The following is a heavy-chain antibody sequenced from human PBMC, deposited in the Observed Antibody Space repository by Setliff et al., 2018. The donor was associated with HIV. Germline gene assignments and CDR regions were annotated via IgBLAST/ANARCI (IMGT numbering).Heavy chain of an antibody. J-gene: IGHJ5*02. Sequence: SETLSLTCSVSGASISSSPYYWAWIRQPPGKGLEWIATISYSGSTHYNLALMSRVTISMDTSRNQFSVKLSSMTAADTAIYYCATLNFPLNWFDPWGQGTPVTVSS. CDR1: GASISSSPYY. CDR3: ATLNFPLNWFDP. V-gene: IGHV4-39*01. CDR2: ISYSGST.